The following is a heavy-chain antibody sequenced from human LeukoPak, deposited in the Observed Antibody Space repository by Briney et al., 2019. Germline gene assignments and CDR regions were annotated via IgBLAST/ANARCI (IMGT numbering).Heavy chain of an antibody. J-gene: IGHJ4*02. D-gene: IGHD6-13*01. CDR3: AKDHVTSSSWFPDY. CDR2: ISYDGINK. CDR1: GFNFSTYG. Sequence: PGGSLRLSCAAPGFNFSTYGMHWVRQAPGKGLEWVAVISYDGINKYYADSVKGRFTISRDNSKNMLYLQMSSLRAEDTAVYYCAKDHVTSSSWFPDYWGQGTLVTVSS. V-gene: IGHV3-30*18.